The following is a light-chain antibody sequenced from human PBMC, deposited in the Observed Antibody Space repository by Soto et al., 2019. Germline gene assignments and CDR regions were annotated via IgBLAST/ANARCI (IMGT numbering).Light chain of an antibody. Sequence: EIVLTQSPGTLSLSPGERAILSCRASQSVSKTYLAWYQQKPGQAPRLLMFGVSTRATGIPDRFSGSGSGTDFTLTISRLEPGDSAVYSCQQYGTLPWTFGQGTKVEIK. CDR3: QQYGTLPWT. CDR1: QSVSKTY. CDR2: GVS. J-gene: IGKJ1*01. V-gene: IGKV3-20*01.